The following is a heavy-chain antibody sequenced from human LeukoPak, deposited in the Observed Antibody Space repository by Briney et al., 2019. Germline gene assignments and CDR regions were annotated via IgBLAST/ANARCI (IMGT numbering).Heavy chain of an antibody. CDR3: ARGRRRNTMVRGVANWFDP. Sequence: SETLSLTCAVYGWAFSGYYWSWIRQPPGKGLEWIGEINHSGSTNYNPSLKSRVTISVDTSKNQFSLKLSSVTAADTAVYYCARGRRRNTMVRGVANWFDPWGQGTLVTVSS. D-gene: IGHD3-10*01. CDR2: INHSGST. J-gene: IGHJ5*02. CDR1: GWAFSGYY. V-gene: IGHV4-34*01.